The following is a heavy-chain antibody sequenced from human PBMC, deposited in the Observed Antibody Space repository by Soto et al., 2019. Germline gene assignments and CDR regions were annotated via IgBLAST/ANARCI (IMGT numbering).Heavy chain of an antibody. CDR1: GGSMSRYY. J-gene: IGHJ5*02. CDR3: ARDLTISSTDGPLDP. D-gene: IGHD1-1*01. V-gene: IGHV4-59*01. CDR2: IHYTGST. Sequence: SETLSLTCTVSGGSMSRYYWTWIRQPPGKGLEWIGNIHYTGSTNYNPSLKSRVTILLGTSTSQFSLKVSSVTAADTAVYYCARDLTISSTDGPLDPWGHGTLVTVS.